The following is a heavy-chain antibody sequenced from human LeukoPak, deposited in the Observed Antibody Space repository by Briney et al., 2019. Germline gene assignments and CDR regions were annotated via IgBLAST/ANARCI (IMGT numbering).Heavy chain of an antibody. CDR1: GGTFSSYA. CDR3: ARTSYDSSGYLTCLFDY. V-gene: IGHV1-69*04. Sequence: SVKVSCKASGGTFSSYAISWVRQAPGQGLEWMGRIIPILGIANYAQKFQGRVTITADKSTSTAYMELSSLRSEDTAVYYCARTSYDSSGYLTCLFDYWGQGTLVTVSS. D-gene: IGHD3-22*01. J-gene: IGHJ4*02. CDR2: IIPILGIA.